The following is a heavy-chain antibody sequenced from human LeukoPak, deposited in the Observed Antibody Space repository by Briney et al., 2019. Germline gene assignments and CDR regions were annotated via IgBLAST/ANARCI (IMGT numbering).Heavy chain of an antibody. D-gene: IGHD1-1*01. CDR2: IYTSGST. V-gene: IGHV4-4*07. CDR3: ARAPPLYNWNDVDYYYYYMDV. CDR1: GGSLSSYY. J-gene: IGHJ6*03. Sequence: PSETLSLTCTVSGGSLSSYYWSWIRQPAGKGLEWIGRIYTSGSTNYNPSLKSRVTMSADTSKNQFSLKLSSVTAADTPVYYCARAPPLYNWNDVDYYYYYMDVWGKGTTVTVSS.